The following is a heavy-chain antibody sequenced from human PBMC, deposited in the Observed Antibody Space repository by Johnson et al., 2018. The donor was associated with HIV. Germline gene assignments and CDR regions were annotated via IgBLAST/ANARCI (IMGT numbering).Heavy chain of an antibody. D-gene: IGHD6-6*01. CDR3: AKALPEYSSTPQAFDI. CDR2: ISYDGSNK. CDR1: GFTFSSYG. Sequence: QVQLVESGGGVVQPGRSLRLSCAASGFTFSSYGMHWVRQAPGKGLEWVAVISYDGSNKYYADSVKGRFTISRDNSKNTLYLQMNSLRAEDTAVYYCAKALPEYSSTPQAFDIWGQVTMVTVSS. V-gene: IGHV3-30*18. J-gene: IGHJ3*02.